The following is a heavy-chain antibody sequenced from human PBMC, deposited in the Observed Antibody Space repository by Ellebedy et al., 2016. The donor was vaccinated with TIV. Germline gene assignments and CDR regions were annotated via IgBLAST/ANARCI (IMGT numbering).Heavy chain of an antibody. V-gene: IGHV4-59*11. CDR1: GGCFNSHY. CDR2: LTHTRRT. D-gene: IGHD6-19*01. J-gene: IGHJ4*02. CDR3: ARSCSPSCWECLEY. Sequence: GSLRLXXTVSGGCFNSHYRTWIRQPPGKGLAWVGHLTHTRRTNYNPSLQSRVAISLDSSKTQFSLELKSVTAADTAVYFCARSCSPSCWECLEYWGQGVLVTVSS.